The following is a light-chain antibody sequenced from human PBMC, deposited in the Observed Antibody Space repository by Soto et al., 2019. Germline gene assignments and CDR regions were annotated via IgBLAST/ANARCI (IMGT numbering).Light chain of an antibody. Sequence: QSALTQPASVSGSPGESITISCTGTSSDVGAFYYVSWYQQHPGKAPKLMISEVSSRPSGVSYRVSGSESGNTASLTISGLQAEDDADYYCSSYTTTSTAVFGTGTKVTVL. CDR2: EVS. V-gene: IGLV2-14*01. CDR1: SSDVGAFYY. CDR3: SSYTTTSTAV. J-gene: IGLJ1*01.